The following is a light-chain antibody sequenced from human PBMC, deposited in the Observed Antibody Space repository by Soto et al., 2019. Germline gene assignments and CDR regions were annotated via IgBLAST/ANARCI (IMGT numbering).Light chain of an antibody. Sequence: EIVLTQSPGTLSLSPGERATLSCRASQSVSSSYLAWYQQKPGQAPRLLIYGASSRATGIPDRFSGSGSGPDFTLTISRLEPEDFAVYYCQQYGSSPSGTFGQGTKVEIK. CDR3: QQYGSSPSGT. CDR2: GAS. J-gene: IGKJ1*01. V-gene: IGKV3-20*01. CDR1: QSVSSSY.